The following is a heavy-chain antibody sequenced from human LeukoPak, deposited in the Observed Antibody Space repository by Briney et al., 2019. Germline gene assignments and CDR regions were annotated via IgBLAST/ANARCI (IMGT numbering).Heavy chain of an antibody. J-gene: IGHJ2*01. V-gene: IGHV4-34*01. Sequence: PSETLSLTCAVSGGSFSGYYWSWIRQPPGKGLEWIGEINHSGSTNYNPSLKSRVTISVDTSKNQFSLRLSSVTAADTAVYYCARSDRDLWYFDLWGRGTLVSVSS. CDR1: GGSFSGYY. CDR3: ARSDRDLWYFDL. CDR2: INHSGST.